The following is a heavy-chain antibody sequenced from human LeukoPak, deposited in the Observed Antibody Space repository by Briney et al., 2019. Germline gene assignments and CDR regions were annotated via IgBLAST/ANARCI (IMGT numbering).Heavy chain of an antibody. D-gene: IGHD3-16*01. CDR2: ISRTSLFK. Sequence: GGSLRLSCAASGLSFSNYSMSWVRQAPGKGLEWVSSISRTSLFKYYADSLKGRVTISRDNAQNSLYLQMNSLRAEDTAFYCATERGGGTSFFDYWGQGILVTVSS. CDR3: ATERGGGTSFFDY. CDR1: GLSFSNYS. J-gene: IGHJ4*02. V-gene: IGHV3-21*06.